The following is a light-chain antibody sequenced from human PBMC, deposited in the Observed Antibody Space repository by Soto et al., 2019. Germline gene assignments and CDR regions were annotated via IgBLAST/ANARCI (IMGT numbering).Light chain of an antibody. Sequence: EIVLTQSPGTLSLSPGERATLSCRASQSVSSGYLAWYQQKPGQALRVLIYGASSRATGIPDRFSGSGSATDFTLTISRLEPEDFAVYYCQQYGTSPPLTFGGGTKVEIK. CDR3: QQYGTSPPLT. CDR2: GAS. CDR1: QSVSSGY. V-gene: IGKV3-20*01. J-gene: IGKJ4*01.